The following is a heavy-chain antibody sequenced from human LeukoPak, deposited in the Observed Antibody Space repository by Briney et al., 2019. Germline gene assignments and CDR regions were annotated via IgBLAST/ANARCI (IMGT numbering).Heavy chain of an antibody. CDR2: IYYSGST. D-gene: IGHD6-13*01. CDR3: ARDRGPAAGYLIDY. CDR1: GGSFSGYY. V-gene: IGHV4-34*01. Sequence: SETLSLTCAVYGGSFSGYYWSWIRQPPGKGLEWIGSIYYSGSTYYNPSLKSRVTISVDTSKNQFSLKLSSVTAADTAVYYCARDRGPAAGYLIDYWGQGTLVTVSS. J-gene: IGHJ4*02.